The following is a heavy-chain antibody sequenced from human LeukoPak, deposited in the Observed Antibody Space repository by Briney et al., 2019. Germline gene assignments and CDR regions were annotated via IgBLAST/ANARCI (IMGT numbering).Heavy chain of an antibody. CDR2: IYYSGST. V-gene: IGHV4-59*01. CDR1: GGSISSYY. J-gene: IGHJ5*02. D-gene: IGHD3-3*01. CDR3: ARDTGDFWSGYSPENWFDP. Sequence: SETLSLTCTVPGGSISSYYWSWIRQPPGKGLEWIGYIYYSGSTNYNPSLKSRVTISVDTSKNQFSLKLSSVTAADTAVYYCARDTGDFWSGYSPENWFDPWGQGTLVTVSS.